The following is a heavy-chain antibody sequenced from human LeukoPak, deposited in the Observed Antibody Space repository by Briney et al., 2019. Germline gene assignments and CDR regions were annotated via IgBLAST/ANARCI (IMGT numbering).Heavy chain of an antibody. V-gene: IGHV4-4*02. Sequence: SETLSLTCDVSGGSINDRDWWTWVRQPPGKGLEWLGEIQSSGRTNYNPSLKSRVTFSINKSQNQVFLNLGSVTAADTAVYYCGRGSGVVPAVTFDSWGKGTLVTVS. CDR1: GGSINDRDW. CDR3: GRGSGVVPAVTFDS. J-gene: IGHJ4*02. D-gene: IGHD2-2*01. CDR2: IQSSGRT.